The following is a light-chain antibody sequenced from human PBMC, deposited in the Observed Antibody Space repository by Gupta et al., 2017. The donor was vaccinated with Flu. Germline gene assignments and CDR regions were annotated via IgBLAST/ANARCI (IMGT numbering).Light chain of an antibody. CDR2: DVD. CDR3: ASYNGSNTI. J-gene: IGLJ2*01. V-gene: IGLV2-14*03. CDR1: IGDIGGYNY. Sequence: SALTQPASMSGSPGQSITISCTGTIGDIGGYNYISWYQQYPGKAPYLIIFDVDRRHSGVSDRFSGSKSGNSASLTISGLQAEDEADYHCASYNGSNTIFGGGTKLTAL.